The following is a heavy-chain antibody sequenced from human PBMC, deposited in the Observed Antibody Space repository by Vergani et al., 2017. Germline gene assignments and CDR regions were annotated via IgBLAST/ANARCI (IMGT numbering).Heavy chain of an antibody. CDR2: IIPILGIA. CDR1: GGTFSSYA. J-gene: IGHJ4*02. CDR3: ARGTRKGVVPAAIPNFDY. D-gene: IGHD2-2*01. V-gene: IGHV1-69*04. Sequence: QVQLVQSGAEVKKPGSSVKVSCKASGGTFSSYAISWVRQAPGQGLEWMGRIIPILGIANYAQKFQGRVTITADKSTSTAYMELSSLRSDDTAVYYCARGTRKGVVPAAIPNFDYWGQGTLVTVSS.